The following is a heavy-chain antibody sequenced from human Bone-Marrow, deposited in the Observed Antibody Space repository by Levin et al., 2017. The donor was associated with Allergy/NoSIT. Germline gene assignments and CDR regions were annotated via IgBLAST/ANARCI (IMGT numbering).Heavy chain of an antibody. J-gene: IGHJ4*02. D-gene: IGHD3-9*01. CDR1: GLSFSDYG. CDR3: TSSRIDWLFSGPLDS. V-gene: IGHV3-33*01. CDR2: IWYDGSNK. Sequence: PGGSLRLSCAASGLSFSDYGMHWVRQAPGKGLEWVAVIWYDGSNKYYTDSVKGRFTISRDNSKNILYLQMNSLRVEDTAVYYCTSSRIDWLFSGPLDSWGQGALVTVSS.